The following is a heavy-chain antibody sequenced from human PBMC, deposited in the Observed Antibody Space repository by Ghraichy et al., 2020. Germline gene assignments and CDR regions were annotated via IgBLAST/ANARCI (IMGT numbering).Heavy chain of an antibody. V-gene: IGHV3-49*04. CDR2: IRSKAYGGTT. Sequence: GESLNISCTASGFTFGDYAMSWVRQAPGKGLEWVGFIRSKAYGGTTEYAASVKGRFTISRDDSKSIAYLQMNSLKTEDPAVYYWTGHGSSWPNDYWGQGKRVTVS. J-gene: IGHJ4*02. CDR1: GFTFGDYA. CDR3: TGHGSSWPNDY. D-gene: IGHD6-13*01.